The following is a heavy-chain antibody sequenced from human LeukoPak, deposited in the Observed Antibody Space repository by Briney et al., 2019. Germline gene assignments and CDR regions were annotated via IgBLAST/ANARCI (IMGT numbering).Heavy chain of an antibody. CDR1: GFTFSSYS. D-gene: IGHD6-13*01. V-gene: IGHV3-21*04. J-gene: IGHJ4*02. CDR2: ISSSRSYI. Sequence: GGSLRLSCAASGFTFSSYSMNWVRQAPGKGLEWVSSISSSRSYIYYADSVKGRFTISRDNAKNSLSLQMNSRRAEDTAVYYCVKGRISEDGLDFWGQGTLVTVSS. CDR3: VKGRISEDGLDF.